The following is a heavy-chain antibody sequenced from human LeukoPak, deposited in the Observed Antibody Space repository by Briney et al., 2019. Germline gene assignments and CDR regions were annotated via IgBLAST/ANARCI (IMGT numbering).Heavy chain of an antibody. D-gene: IGHD2-15*01. J-gene: IGHJ4*02. CDR2: ISGSGGRT. V-gene: IGHV3-23*01. CDR1: GFTFSSYA. Sequence: GGSLRLSWAASGFTFSSYAMSWVRQAPGKGLEWVSGISGSGGRTYYADSVKGRFTISRDNSKNTLYLQMNSLRAEDTAVYYCAKENDIVVVVAATQAYFDYWGQGTLVTVSS. CDR3: AKENDIVVVVAATQAYFDY.